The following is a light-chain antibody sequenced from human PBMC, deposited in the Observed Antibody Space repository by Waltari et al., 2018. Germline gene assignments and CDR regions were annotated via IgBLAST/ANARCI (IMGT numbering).Light chain of an antibody. CDR1: SSNIGRHY. CDR3: AAWDDSLSGRVI. CDR2: SND. Sequence: QSVLTQPPSASGTPGQRVTIPCSGSSSNIGRHYVYWYQQLPGTAPKLLIYSNDQRSSGVPDRFSGSKSGTSASLAISGLRSEDEADYYCAAWDDSLSGRVIFGGGTKLTVL. J-gene: IGLJ2*01. V-gene: IGLV1-47*02.